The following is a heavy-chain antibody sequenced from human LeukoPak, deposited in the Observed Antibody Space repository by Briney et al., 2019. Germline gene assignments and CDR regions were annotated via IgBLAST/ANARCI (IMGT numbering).Heavy chain of an antibody. V-gene: IGHV1-8*03. J-gene: IGHJ6*03. CDR2: VNPNSGNT. CDR3: ARALSGGGSYYGYYYYYYMDV. D-gene: IGHD1-26*01. Sequence: GASVKVSCKASGYTFTSYDINWVRQATGQGLEWMGWVNPNSGNTGYAQKFQGRVTITRNTSISTAYMELSSLRSEDTAVYYCARALSGGGSYYGYYYYYYMDVWGKGTTVTVSS. CDR1: GYTFTSYD.